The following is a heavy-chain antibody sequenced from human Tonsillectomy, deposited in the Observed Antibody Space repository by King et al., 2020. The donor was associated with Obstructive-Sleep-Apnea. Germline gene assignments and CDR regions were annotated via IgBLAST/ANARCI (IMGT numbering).Heavy chain of an antibody. CDR3: ARSPGYYDNSGYAPSFDL. CDR1: GYSISSGYY. Sequence: QLQESGPGLVKPSETLSLTCNVSGYSISSGYYWGWIRQPPGKGLEWIGTVYYSGSTYYNPSLKSRVTISVDTSKNQFSLKLSFVTAADTAVYYCARSPGYYDNSGYAPSFDLWGRGTLVTVSS. D-gene: IGHD3-22*01. CDR2: VYYSGST. J-gene: IGHJ2*01. V-gene: IGHV4-38-2*02.